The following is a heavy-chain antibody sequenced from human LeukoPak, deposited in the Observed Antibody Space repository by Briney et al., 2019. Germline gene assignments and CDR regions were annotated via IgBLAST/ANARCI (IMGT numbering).Heavy chain of an antibody. D-gene: IGHD2-15*01. CDR1: GGSISSYY. J-gene: IGHJ5*02. CDR2: IYYSGST. Sequence: SETLSLTCTVSGGSISSYYWGWIRQPPGKGLEWIGSIYYSGSTYYNPSLKSRVTISVDTSKNQFSLKLSSVTAADTAVYYCARDPCSGGSCYSRWFDPWGQGTLVTVSS. V-gene: IGHV4-39*07. CDR3: ARDPCSGGSCYSRWFDP.